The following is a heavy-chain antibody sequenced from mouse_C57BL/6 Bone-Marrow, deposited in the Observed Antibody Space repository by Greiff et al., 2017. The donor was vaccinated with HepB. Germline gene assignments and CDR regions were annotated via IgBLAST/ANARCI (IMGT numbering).Heavy chain of an antibody. J-gene: IGHJ3*01. D-gene: IGHD2-2*01. CDR3: APMVTTGAWFAY. CDR1: GFNIKDYY. V-gene: IGHV14-2*01. Sequence: EVKLQESGAELVKPGASVKLSCTASGFNIKDYYMHWVKQRTEQGLEWIGRIDPEDGETKYAPKFQGKATITADTSSNTAYLQLSSLTSEDTAVYYCAPMVTTGAWFAYWGQGTLVTVSA. CDR2: IDPEDGET.